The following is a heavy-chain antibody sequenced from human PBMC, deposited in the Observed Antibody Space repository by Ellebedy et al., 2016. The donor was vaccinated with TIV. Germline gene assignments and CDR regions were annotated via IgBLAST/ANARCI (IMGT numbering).Heavy chain of an antibody. Sequence: MPGGSLRLSCTVSGGSISSYYWSWILQPPGKGLEWIGYIYYSGSTNYNPSLTSRVTISVDTSKNQFSLKLSSVTAADTAVYYCARDPAPYGSGSPGWFDPWGQGTLVTVSS. D-gene: IGHD3-10*01. CDR3: ARDPAPYGSGSPGWFDP. CDR1: GGSISSYY. CDR2: IYYSGST. V-gene: IGHV4-59*01. J-gene: IGHJ5*02.